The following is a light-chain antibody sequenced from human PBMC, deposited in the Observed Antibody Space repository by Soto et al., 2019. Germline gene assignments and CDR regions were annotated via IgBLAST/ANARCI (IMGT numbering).Light chain of an antibody. CDR3: QQYNNWPLWT. V-gene: IGKV3-15*01. Sequence: EIVMTQSPATLSVSPGERATLSCRASQSVSSNLAWYQQKPGQPPRILIFGPSTRATGIPARFSGSGSGTEFTLTISSLQSEDFAVYYCQQYNNWPLWTFGQGTKVEIK. CDR2: GPS. J-gene: IGKJ1*01. CDR1: QSVSSN.